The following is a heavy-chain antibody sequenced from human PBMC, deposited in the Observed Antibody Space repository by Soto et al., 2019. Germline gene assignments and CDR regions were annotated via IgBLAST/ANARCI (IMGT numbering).Heavy chain of an antibody. Sequence: GASVKVSGKASGYTFTSYDIYWVRQATGQGLEWMGWMNPNTGNSGHAQKFQGRVTVTSDTSINTVHMELSSLRSEDTAVYYCARRAETNGWNGFGADKYYFDFWGQGTLVTVSS. J-gene: IGHJ4*02. CDR3: ARRAETNGWNGFGADKYYFDF. CDR1: GYTFTSYD. D-gene: IGHD1-1*01. CDR2: MNPNTGNS. V-gene: IGHV1-8*01.